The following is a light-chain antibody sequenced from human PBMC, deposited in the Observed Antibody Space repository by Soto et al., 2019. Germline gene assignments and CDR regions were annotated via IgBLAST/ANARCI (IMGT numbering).Light chain of an antibody. V-gene: IGKV3-15*01. CDR1: QSVTTN. CDR3: QQYNNWPPWT. J-gene: IGKJ1*01. Sequence: VMTQSPATLSVSPGERATLSCRASQSVTTNMAWYQQKPGQAPRLLIYGASTRATGIPARFSGSGSGTDFTLTISSLQSEDFAVYYCQQYNNWPPWTFGQGTKVDIX. CDR2: GAS.